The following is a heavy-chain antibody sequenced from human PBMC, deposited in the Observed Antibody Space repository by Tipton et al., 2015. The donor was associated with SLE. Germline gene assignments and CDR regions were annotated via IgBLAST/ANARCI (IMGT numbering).Heavy chain of an antibody. V-gene: IGHV3-9*01. Sequence: SLRLSCAASGFTFDDYAMHWVRQAPGKGLEWVSGINWNSEKIAYADSVKGRFTISRDNAKNSLYLQMNSLRAEDTAVYYCARDPAGYFDYWGQGTLVTVSS. D-gene: IGHD6-13*01. CDR1: GFTFDDYA. CDR3: ARDPAGYFDY. CDR2: INWNSEKI. J-gene: IGHJ4*02.